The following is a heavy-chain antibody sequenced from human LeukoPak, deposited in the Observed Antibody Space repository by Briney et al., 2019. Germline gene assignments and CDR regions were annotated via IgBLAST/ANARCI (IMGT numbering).Heavy chain of an antibody. V-gene: IGHV3-74*01. J-gene: IGHJ3*01. CDR1: GFTLSTYW. CDR3: ARGGLDHAFDL. CDR2: ISNDGSAK. Sequence: SGGSLRLSCAASGFTLSTYWMYWVRQGPGKGLEYVSRISNDGSAKTYADSVKGRFSISRDNAKSTVYLQMNSLRPEDTAMFYCARGGLDHAFDLWGQGTMVSVSS. D-gene: IGHD3/OR15-3a*01.